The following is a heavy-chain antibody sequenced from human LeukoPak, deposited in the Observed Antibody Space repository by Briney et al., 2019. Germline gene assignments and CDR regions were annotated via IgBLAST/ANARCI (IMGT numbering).Heavy chain of an antibody. CDR3: ARAPLTGYYAAWDY. J-gene: IGHJ4*02. CDR2: IIPIFGTA. V-gene: IGHV1-69*13. Sequence: SVKVPCKASGGTFSSYAISEVRQPPAQGLEWMGGIIPIFGTANYAQKFQGRVTITADESTSTAYMELSSLRSEDTAVYYCARAPLTGYYAAWDYWGQGALVTVSS. CDR1: GGTFSSYA. D-gene: IGHD3-9*01.